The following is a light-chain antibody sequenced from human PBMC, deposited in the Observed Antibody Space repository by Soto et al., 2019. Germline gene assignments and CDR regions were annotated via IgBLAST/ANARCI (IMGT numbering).Light chain of an antibody. V-gene: IGLV2-14*01. CDR1: SADIGSHDY. CDR2: EVS. J-gene: IGLJ1*01. Sequence: QSALAQPASVSGSPGQSITISCTGSSADIGSHDYVSWYQQHPGKVPKLIIYEVSKRPSGASDHFSGSKSGNAAYLSISGLQPEDEADYYCNSYTTTSALVFGTGTKVTVL. CDR3: NSYTTTSALV.